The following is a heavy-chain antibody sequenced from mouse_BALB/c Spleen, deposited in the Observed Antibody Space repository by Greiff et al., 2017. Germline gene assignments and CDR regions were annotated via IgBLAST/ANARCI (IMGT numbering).Heavy chain of an antibody. CDR1: GYTFTDYN. CDR3: ARWDYDYSFAY. CDR2: IYPYNGGT. Sequence: VHVKQSGPELVKPGASVKISCKASGYTFTDYNMHWVKQSHGKSLEWIGYIYPYNGGTGYNQKFKSKATLTVDNSSSTAYMELRSLTSEDSAVYYCARWDYDYSFAYWGQGTLVTVSA. J-gene: IGHJ3*01. V-gene: IGHV1S29*02. D-gene: IGHD2-4*01.